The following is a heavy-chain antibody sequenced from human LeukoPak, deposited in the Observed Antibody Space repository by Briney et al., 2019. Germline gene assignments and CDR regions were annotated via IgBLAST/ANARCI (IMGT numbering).Heavy chain of an antibody. CDR2: ISSSSSYI. D-gene: IGHD1-26*01. CDR1: AFTFSSYG. V-gene: IGHV3-21*01. Sequence: GGSLRLSCAASAFTFSSYGMHWVRQAPGKGLEWVSSISSSSSYIYYADSVKGRFTISRDNAKSSLYLQMISLRAEDTAVYYCARDLSVGAKPDLGFDYWGQGTLVTVSS. CDR3: ARDLSVGAKPDLGFDY. J-gene: IGHJ4*02.